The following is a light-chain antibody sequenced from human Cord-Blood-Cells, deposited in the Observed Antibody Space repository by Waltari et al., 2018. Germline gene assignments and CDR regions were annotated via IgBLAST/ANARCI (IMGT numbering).Light chain of an antibody. CDR1: QSVLYSSNNKNY. V-gene: IGKV4-1*01. CDR2: WAS. CDR3: QQYYSTLWT. J-gene: IGKJ1*01. Sequence: DIVMTQSPDSLAVSLGERATINCKSSQSVLYSSNNKNYLAWYQQKPGQPPKLLIYWASTRESGVPDRFSCNGSGTDFTLTISSLQAEDWAVYYCQQYYSTLWTFGQGTKVEIK.